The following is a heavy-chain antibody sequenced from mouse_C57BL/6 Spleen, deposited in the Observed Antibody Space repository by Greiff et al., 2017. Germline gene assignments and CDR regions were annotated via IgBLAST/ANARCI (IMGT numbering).Heavy chain of an antibody. CDR3: ARSAVVATGDY. D-gene: IGHD1-1*01. J-gene: IGHJ2*01. CDR2: IDPSDSYT. CDR1: GYTFTSYC. Sequence: QVQLQQPGAELVKPGASVKLSCKASGYTFTSYCMQWVKQRPGQGLEWIGEIDPSDSYTNYNQKFKGKATLTVDTSSSTAYMQLSSLTSEDSAVYYCARSAVVATGDYWGQGTTLTVSS. V-gene: IGHV1-50*01.